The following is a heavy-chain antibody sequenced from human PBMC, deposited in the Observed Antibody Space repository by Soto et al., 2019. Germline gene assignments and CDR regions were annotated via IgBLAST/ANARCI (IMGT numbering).Heavy chain of an antibody. Sequence: GGSLRLSCAASGFTFSSYAMHWVRQAPGKRLEWVAVISYDGSNKYYADSVKGRFTISRDNSKNTLYLQMNSLRAEDTAVYYCARDQPSNYGDSVLGTDYWGQGTLVTVSS. D-gene: IGHD4-17*01. CDR1: GFTFSSYA. CDR3: ARDQPSNYGDSVLGTDY. CDR2: ISYDGSNK. V-gene: IGHV3-30-3*01. J-gene: IGHJ4*02.